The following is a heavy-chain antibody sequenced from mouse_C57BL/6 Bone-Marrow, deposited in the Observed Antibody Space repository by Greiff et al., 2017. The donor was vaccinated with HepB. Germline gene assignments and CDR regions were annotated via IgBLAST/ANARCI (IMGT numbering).Heavy chain of an antibody. CDR2: INPNYGTT. Sequence: VQLQQPGPELVKPGASVKISCKASGYSFTDYNMNWVKQSNGKSLEWIGVINPNYGTTNYNQKFKGKATLTVDKSTSTAYMQLNSLTSEDSAVYYCARVYPRDYYAMYDWGQGTSVTVSS. V-gene: IGHV1-39*01. CDR3: ARVYPRDYYAMYD. J-gene: IGHJ4*01. D-gene: IGHD3-3*01. CDR1: GYSFTDYN.